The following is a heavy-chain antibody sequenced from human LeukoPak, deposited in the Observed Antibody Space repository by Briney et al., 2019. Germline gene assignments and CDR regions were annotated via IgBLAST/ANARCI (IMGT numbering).Heavy chain of an antibody. CDR3: AINDAFDI. V-gene: IGHV3-48*04. J-gene: IGHJ3*02. Sequence: GGSLRLSCAASGFTFSGHNMNWVRQAPGKGLEWISFVSISSGTIYYADSVKGRFTISRDNAKNSLYLQMNSLRAEDTAVYYCAINDAFDIWGQGTMVTVSS. CDR1: GFTFSGHN. CDR2: VSISSGTI.